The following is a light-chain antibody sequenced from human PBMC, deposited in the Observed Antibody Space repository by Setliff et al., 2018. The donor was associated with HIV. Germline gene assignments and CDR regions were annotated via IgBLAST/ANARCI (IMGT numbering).Light chain of an antibody. V-gene: IGKV3-20*01. CDR1: QSVTNTH. J-gene: IGKJ4*01. CDR2: GAS. CDR3: QQYVSDPLT. Sequence: IVLTQSPGTLSLSPGERATLSCRASQSVTNTHLTWYQQKPGQAPRLLIYGASSRATGIPDRFSGSGSGTDFTLTISRLEPEDFAVYYCQQYVSDPLTVGGGTKVDIK.